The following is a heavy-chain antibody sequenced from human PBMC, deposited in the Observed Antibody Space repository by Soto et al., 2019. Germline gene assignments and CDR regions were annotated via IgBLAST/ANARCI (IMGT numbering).Heavy chain of an antibody. V-gene: IGHV1-69*13. J-gene: IGHJ4*02. CDR2: IIPIFGTA. CDR1: GGTFSSYA. D-gene: IGHD3-22*01. CDR3: ARGAKNYYDSMD. Sequence: SVKVSCKASGGTFSSYAISWVRQAPGQGLEWMGGIIPIFGTANYAQKFQGRVTITADESTSTAYMELSSLRSEDTAVYYCARGAKNYYDSMDWGQGTLVTVSS.